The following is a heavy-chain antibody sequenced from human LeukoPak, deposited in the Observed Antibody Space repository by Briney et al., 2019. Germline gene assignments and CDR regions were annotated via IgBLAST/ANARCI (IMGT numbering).Heavy chain of an antibody. CDR1: GFTLASYA. CDR3: ARSAFGGYQPDY. D-gene: IGHD5-12*01. CDR2: ISDDGSEK. V-gene: IGHV3-30-3*01. Sequence: GGSLRLSCAASGFTLASYAMHWVRQAPGKGLEWVTVISDDGSEKYYVDSVKGRFTISRDDSKNMLYLQMNGLRPEDTAVYYCARSAFGGYQPDYWGQGTLVTVSS. J-gene: IGHJ4*02.